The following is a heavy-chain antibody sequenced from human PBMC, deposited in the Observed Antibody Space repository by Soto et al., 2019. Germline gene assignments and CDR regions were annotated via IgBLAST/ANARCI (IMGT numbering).Heavy chain of an antibody. Sequence: ASVKVSCKASGYTFTGYYMHWVRQAPGQGLEWMGWINPNSGGTNYAQKFQGWVTMTRDSSISTAYMVLSRLRSDDTAVYYCARSGTAMVSAFDIWGQGTMVTVSS. CDR3: ARSGTAMVSAFDI. V-gene: IGHV1-2*04. CDR2: INPNSGGT. D-gene: IGHD5-18*01. CDR1: GYTFTGYY. J-gene: IGHJ3*02.